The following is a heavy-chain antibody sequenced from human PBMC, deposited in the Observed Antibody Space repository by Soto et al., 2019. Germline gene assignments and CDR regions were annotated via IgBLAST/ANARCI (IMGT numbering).Heavy chain of an antibody. CDR2: ISAYNGNT. CDR3: ARDPGIQLWLNYYYYGMDV. V-gene: IGHV1-18*04. Sequence: GASVKVSCKASGYTFTSYGISWVRQAPGQGLEWMGWISAYNGNTNYAQKLQGRVTMTTDTSTSTAYMELRSLRSDDTAVYYCARDPGIQLWLNYYYYGMDVWGQGTTVTVSS. J-gene: IGHJ6*02. CDR1: GYTFTSYG. D-gene: IGHD5-18*01.